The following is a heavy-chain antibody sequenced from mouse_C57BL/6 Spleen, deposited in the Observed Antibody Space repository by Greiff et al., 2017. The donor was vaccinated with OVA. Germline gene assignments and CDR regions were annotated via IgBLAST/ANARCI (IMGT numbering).Heavy chain of an antibody. CDR3: ARYYYGSSSYYFDY. CDR2: INPYNGGT. D-gene: IGHD1-1*01. Sequence: EVQLVESGPVLVKPGASVKMSCKASGYTFTDYYMNWVKQSHGKSLEWIGVINPYNGGTSYNQKFKGKATLTVDKSSSTAYMELNSLTSEDSAVYYCARYYYGSSSYYFDYWGQGTTLTVSS. CDR1: GYTFTDYY. J-gene: IGHJ2*01. V-gene: IGHV1-19*01.